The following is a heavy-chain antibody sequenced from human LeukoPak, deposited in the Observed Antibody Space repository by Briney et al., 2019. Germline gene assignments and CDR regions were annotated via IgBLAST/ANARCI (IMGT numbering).Heavy chain of an antibody. CDR3: AKVGVHYDSSGRFDY. J-gene: IGHJ4*02. CDR2: INPNSGDT. V-gene: IGHV1-2*02. Sequence: ASMKVSCKASGYTFTGYYMHWVRQAPGQGLEWMGWINPNSGDTNYAQNFQGRVTMTRDTSISTAYMELSGLRSDDTAVYYCAKVGVHYDSSGRFDYWGQGTLVTVSS. CDR1: GYTFTGYY. D-gene: IGHD3-22*01.